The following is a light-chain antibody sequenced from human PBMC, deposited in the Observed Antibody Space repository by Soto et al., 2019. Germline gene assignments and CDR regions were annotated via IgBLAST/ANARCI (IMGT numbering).Light chain of an antibody. CDR2: RTS. CDR1: QSISSN. CDR3: QQYNNWPRAT. Sequence: EIVLTQSPGTLSLSPGERATLSCRASQSISSNLAWYQQKPGRAPRLLMFRTSSRATGFPARFSGSGSGTEFNLTISSLQSEDFGVYYCQQYNNWPRATFGGGTKVDIK. J-gene: IGKJ4*01. V-gene: IGKV3-15*01.